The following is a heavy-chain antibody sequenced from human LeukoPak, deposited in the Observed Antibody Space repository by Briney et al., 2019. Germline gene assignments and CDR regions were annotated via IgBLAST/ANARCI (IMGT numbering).Heavy chain of an antibody. J-gene: IGHJ4*02. D-gene: IGHD1-26*01. V-gene: IGHV3-74*01. CDR1: GFMFGSYW. Sequence: GGSLRLSCAASGFMFGSYWMHWVRQVPGKGLVWVACMNTDGSSIYYADSVKGRFTISRDNAESTLFLQMNSLRAEDTAVYYCARVVGGLVIGYWGQGTLVTVSS. CDR2: MNTDGSSI. CDR3: ARVVGGLVIGY.